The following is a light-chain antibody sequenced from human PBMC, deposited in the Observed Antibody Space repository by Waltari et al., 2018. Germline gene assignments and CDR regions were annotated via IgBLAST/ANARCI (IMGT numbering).Light chain of an antibody. CDR2: EDN. Sequence: NFMLTQPHSVSESPGKTVIISCTRSSGSIARHFVPGYQQRPGSAPTTVIFEDNERPSGVPDRFSGSIDSSSNSASLTISGLRTEDEADYYCQSYDTTTHWVFGGGTKLTVL. J-gene: IGLJ3*02. CDR1: SGSIARHF. CDR3: QSYDTTTHWV. V-gene: IGLV6-57*03.